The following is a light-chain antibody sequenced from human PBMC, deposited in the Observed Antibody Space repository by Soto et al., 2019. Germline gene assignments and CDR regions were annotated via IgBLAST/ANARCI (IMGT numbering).Light chain of an antibody. CDR2: AAS. CDR1: QDISSW. J-gene: IGKJ3*01. CDR3: QQSDSFPFT. Sequence: DIQITQSPTSLSSYLLDRVTIACRASQDISSWLAWYQQIPGKAPKLLIYAASALQGGVPSRFSGSGSGTHFTLTISSLQPEDFATYYCQQSDSFPFTFGPGTKVDIK. V-gene: IGKV1-12*01.